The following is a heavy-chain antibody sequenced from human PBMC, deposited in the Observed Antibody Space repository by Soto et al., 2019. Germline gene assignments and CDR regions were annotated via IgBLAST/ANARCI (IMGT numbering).Heavy chain of an antibody. CDR2: IYYSGST. D-gene: IGHD3-3*01. CDR1: GGSISSYY. CDR3: ARHGDFAHAFDI. V-gene: IGHV4-59*08. Sequence: SETLSLTCTVSGGSISSYYWSWIRQPPGKGLEWIGYIYYSGSTNYNPSLKSRVTISVDTSKNQFSLKLSSVTAADTAVYYCARHGDFAHAFDIWGQGTMVTVSS. J-gene: IGHJ3*02.